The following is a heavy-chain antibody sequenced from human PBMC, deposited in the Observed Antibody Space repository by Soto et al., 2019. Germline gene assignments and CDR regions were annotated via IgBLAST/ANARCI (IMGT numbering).Heavy chain of an antibody. CDR2: IYYSGST. D-gene: IGHD3-22*01. V-gene: IGHV4-39*07. J-gene: IGHJ4*02. CDR3: ARDRAHFYESSGRLDL. Sequence: SETLSLTCTVSGGSISSSSYYWGWIRQPPGKGLEWIGSIYYSGSTFYNPSLKTRLAMSVDTSKNQFSVRLRSVTAADTAVYYCARDRAHFYESSGRLDLWGQGMLVTVSS. CDR1: GGSISSSSYY.